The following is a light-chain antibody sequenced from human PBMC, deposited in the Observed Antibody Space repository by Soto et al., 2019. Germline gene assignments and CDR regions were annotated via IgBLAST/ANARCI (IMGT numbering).Light chain of an antibody. CDR3: SSYAGNNNVI. CDR2: EVS. CDR1: SRDVGAAYNY. J-gene: IGLJ2*01. V-gene: IGLV2-8*01. Sequence: QSALTQPPSASGSPGQSVTISCTGTSRDVGAAYNYVSWYQHHPGKVPKLMINEVSKRPSGVPDRFYGSKSGNTASLTVSGLQAEDEADYFCSSYAGNNNVIFGGGTKLTVL.